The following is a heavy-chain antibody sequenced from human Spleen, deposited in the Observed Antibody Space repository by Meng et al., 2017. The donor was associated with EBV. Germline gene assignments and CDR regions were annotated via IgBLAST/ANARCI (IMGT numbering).Heavy chain of an antibody. V-gene: IGHV4-4*02. CDR1: GGSITSTSW. CDR2: THHGGNT. CDR3: ASHLVTPGTRGFDH. J-gene: IGHJ4*02. Sequence: QVQLQESGPGLVKPSETLSLTRVVSGGSITSTSWWSWVRQPPGKGLEWIGETHHGGNTNYNTSLQSRVTISVDKTKSQFSLQLTSVTAADTALYYCASHLVTPGTRGFDHWGPGILVTVSS. D-gene: IGHD6-13*01.